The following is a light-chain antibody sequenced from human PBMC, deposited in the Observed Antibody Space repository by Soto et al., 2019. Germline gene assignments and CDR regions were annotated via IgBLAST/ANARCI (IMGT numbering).Light chain of an antibody. Sequence: QSVLTQPASVSGSPGQSITISCTGISSDVGGYNFVSWYQLPPGKAPKLMIYEVSNRPSGVSNRFSGSKSDNTASLTISGLQTEDEADYSCSSYTSSSTYVFGTGTKVTVL. CDR1: SSDVGGYNF. CDR3: SSYTSSSTYV. V-gene: IGLV2-14*01. J-gene: IGLJ1*01. CDR2: EVS.